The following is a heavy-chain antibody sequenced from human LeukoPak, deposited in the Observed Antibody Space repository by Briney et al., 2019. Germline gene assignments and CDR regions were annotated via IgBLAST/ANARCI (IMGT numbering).Heavy chain of an antibody. CDR2: IYPGDSDT. Sequence: KHGESLKISCKGSGYSFTSYWIGWVRQMPGKGLEWMGIIYPGDSDTRYSPSFQGQVTISADKSISTAYLQWSSLKASDTAMYYCARQRYCSGGSCPANFDYWGQGTLVTVSS. V-gene: IGHV5-51*01. CDR3: ARQRYCSGGSCPANFDY. D-gene: IGHD2-15*01. CDR1: GYSFTSYW. J-gene: IGHJ4*02.